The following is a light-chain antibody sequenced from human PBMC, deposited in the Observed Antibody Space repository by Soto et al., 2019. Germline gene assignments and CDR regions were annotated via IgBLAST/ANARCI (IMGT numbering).Light chain of an antibody. J-gene: IGKJ2*01. CDR1: QDISNY. Sequence: DIQMTQSPSSLSASVGDRVTITCQASQDISNYLSWYQQKPGKAPKLLIYDAANLQTGVPSRFSGGGSGTHFALTISSLQPEDIATYFCQQYNSYIPYTFGQGTKVEIK. V-gene: IGKV1-33*01. CDR2: DAA. CDR3: QQYNSYIPYT.